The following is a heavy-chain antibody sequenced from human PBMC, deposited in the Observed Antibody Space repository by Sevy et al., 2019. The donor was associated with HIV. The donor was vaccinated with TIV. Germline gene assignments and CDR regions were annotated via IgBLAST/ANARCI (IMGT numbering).Heavy chain of an antibody. CDR2: INPSGGST. D-gene: IGHD6-13*01. CDR1: GYTFTSYY. Sequence: ASVKVSCKASGYTFTSYYMHWVRQAPGQGLEWMGIINPSGGSTSDAQKFQGRVTMTRDTSTSTVYMELSSLRSEDTAVYYCARGSPMIAAAAHDAFDIWCQGTMVTVSS. CDR3: ARGSPMIAAAAHDAFDI. V-gene: IGHV1-46*01. J-gene: IGHJ3*02.